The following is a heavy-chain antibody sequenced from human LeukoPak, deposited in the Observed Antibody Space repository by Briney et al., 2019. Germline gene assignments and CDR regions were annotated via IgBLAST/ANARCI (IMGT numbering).Heavy chain of an antibody. CDR1: GGTFSSYA. Sequence: ASVKVSCKASGGTFSSYAISWVRQAPGQGLEWMGRIIPILGLANYAQKFQGRVTITADKSTSTAYMELSSLRSEDTAVYYCARLTVAGYFDYWGQGTLVTVSS. D-gene: IGHD6-19*01. V-gene: IGHV1-69*04. J-gene: IGHJ4*02. CDR2: IIPILGLA. CDR3: ARLTVAGYFDY.